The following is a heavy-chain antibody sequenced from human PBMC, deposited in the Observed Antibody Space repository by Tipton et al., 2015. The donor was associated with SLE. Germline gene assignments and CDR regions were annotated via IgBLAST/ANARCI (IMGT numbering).Heavy chain of an antibody. CDR2: ISYDGSNK. D-gene: IGHD7-27*01. V-gene: IGHV3-30*04. J-gene: IGHJ6*02. CDR3: AGELGGYCGMDV. CDR1: GFTFSSYA. Sequence: QLVQSGGGVVQPGRSLRLSCAASGFTFSSYAMHWVRQAPGKGLEWVAVISYDGSNKYYADSVKGRFTISRDNSKNTLYLQMNSLRAEDTAVYYCAGELGGYCGMDVWGQGTTVTVSS.